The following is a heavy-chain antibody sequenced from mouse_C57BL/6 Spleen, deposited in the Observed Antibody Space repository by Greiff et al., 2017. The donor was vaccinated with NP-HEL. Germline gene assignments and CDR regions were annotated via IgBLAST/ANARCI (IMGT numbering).Heavy chain of an antibody. V-gene: IGHV2-2*01. CDR2: IWSGGST. Sequence: QVHVKQSGPGLVQPSQSLSITCTVSGFSLTSYGVHWVRQSPGKGLEWLGVIWSGGSTDYNAAFISRLSISKDNSKSQVFFKMNSLQADDTAIYYCARKDDGPYYAMDYWGQGTSVTVSS. J-gene: IGHJ4*01. D-gene: IGHD2-3*01. CDR3: ARKDDGPYYAMDY. CDR1: GFSLTSYG.